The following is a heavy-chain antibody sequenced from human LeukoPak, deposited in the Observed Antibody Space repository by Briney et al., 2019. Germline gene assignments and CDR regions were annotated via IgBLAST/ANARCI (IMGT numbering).Heavy chain of an antibody. J-gene: IGHJ4*02. CDR2: ISGDGGST. CDR1: GFTFDDYA. CDR3: AKGAWSFGYFDY. V-gene: IGHV3-43*02. D-gene: IGHD3-3*01. Sequence: PGGSLRLSCAASGFTFDDYAMHWVRQAPGKCLEWVSLISGDGGSTYYADSVKGRFTISRDNSKNSLYLQMNSLRTEDTALYYCAKGAWSFGYFDYWGQGTLGTVSS.